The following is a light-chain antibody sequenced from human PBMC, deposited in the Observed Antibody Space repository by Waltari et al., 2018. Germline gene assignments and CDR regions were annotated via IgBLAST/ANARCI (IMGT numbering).Light chain of an antibody. CDR3: MQTLQTPVT. CDR1: QSLLHSNGFNY. Sequence: IGMTQLPLSLPVTPGEPASFSSRSSQSLLHSNGFNYVDWYLRKPGQSPQLLIYLSSYRASGVPDRFSGSGSGTDFTLKISGVEAEDVGVYYCMQTLQTPVTFGQGTRLDVK. V-gene: IGKV2-28*01. J-gene: IGKJ5*01. CDR2: LSS.